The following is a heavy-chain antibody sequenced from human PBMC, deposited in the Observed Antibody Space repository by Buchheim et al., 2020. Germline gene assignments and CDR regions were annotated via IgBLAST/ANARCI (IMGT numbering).Heavy chain of an antibody. CDR1: GFTFSSYG. CDR3: ANQRSRDGFPGYFDY. CDR2: ISYDGSNK. V-gene: IGHV3-30*18. D-gene: IGHD5-24*01. Sequence: QVQLVESGGGVVQPGRSLRLSCAASGFTFSSYGMHWVRQAPGKGLEWVAVISYDGSNKYYADSVKGRFTISRDNSKHTLYLQMNSLRAEDTAVYYCANQRSRDGFPGYFDYWGQGTL. J-gene: IGHJ4*02.